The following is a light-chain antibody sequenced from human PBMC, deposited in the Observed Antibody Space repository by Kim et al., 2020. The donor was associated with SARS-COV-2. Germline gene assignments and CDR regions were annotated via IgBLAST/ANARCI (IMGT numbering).Light chain of an antibody. J-gene: IGKJ2*01. Sequence: SASVGDRVTSTCRASQGIDNYLAWYQEKRGKVPKLLIYAASNLQSGVPSRFSGSGSGTDFTLTISSLQPEDFATYYCQQAKYFPYTFAQGTKLEI. CDR3: QQAKYFPYT. CDR1: QGIDNY. V-gene: IGKV1-12*01. CDR2: AAS.